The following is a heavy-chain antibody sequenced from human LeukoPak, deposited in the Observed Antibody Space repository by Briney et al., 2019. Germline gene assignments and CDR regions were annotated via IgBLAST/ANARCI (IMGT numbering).Heavy chain of an antibody. CDR3: ARRAYYESSGSYDC. CDR1: GYSFNSYW. Sequence: GESLKISCKGSGYSFNSYWIGWVRQMPGEGLEWMGIIYPGDSNIRYSPSFQGQVTISADKSISTAHLQWNSLKASDTAMYYCARRAYYESSGSYDCWGQGTLVTVSS. CDR2: IYPGDSNI. V-gene: IGHV5-51*01. D-gene: IGHD3-22*01. J-gene: IGHJ4*02.